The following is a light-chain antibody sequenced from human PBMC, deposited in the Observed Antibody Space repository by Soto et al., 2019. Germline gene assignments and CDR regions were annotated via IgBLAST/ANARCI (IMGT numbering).Light chain of an antibody. V-gene: IGKV3-15*01. CDR2: AAS. J-gene: IGKJ3*01. CDR1: QSVSTN. CDR3: QEYSKWPLIT. Sequence: EIVVTQSPGILSVSPGDRATLSCRACQSVSTNLAWYQQKPGQAPTLLIYAASTRATGIPARFTGSGSGTDFTLTISSLQSEDFAVYYCQEYSKWPLITFGSGPRVDIK.